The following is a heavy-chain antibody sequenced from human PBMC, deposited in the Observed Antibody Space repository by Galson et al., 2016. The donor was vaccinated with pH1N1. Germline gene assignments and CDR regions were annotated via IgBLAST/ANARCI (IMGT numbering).Heavy chain of an antibody. CDR3: GRAVGTLDSY. CDR1: GFTFSSYW. CDR2: INTAGSKI. J-gene: IGHJ4*02. D-gene: IGHD1/OR15-1a*01. V-gene: IGHV3-7*04. Sequence: SLRLSCAASGFTFSSYWMNWVRQAPGKGLEWVANINTAGSKIFYVDSVKGRFTISRDSARNSLYLQMNSLRAEDTAIYYCGRAVGTLDSYWGQGILVTVSS.